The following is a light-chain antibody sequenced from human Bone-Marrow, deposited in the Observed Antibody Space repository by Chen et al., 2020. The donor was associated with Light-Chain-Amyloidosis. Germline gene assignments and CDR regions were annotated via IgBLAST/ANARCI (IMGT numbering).Light chain of an antibody. J-gene: IGLJ3*02. Sequence: SYVLTQPSSVSVAPGQTATIACGGNNIGSTSVHWYQQTPGQAPLLVVDDDIDRPSVIPERLSGSNSGNTATLTISRVEDGDEADYYCQVWDRSSDRPVFGGGTKLTVL. CDR1: NIGSTS. V-gene: IGLV3-21*02. CDR3: QVWDRSSDRPV. CDR2: DDI.